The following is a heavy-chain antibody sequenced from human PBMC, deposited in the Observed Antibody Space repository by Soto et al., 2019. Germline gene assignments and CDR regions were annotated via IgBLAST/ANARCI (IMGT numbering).Heavy chain of an antibody. CDR2: IYHSGST. CDR1: GGSISSGGYS. CDR3: ARGMTTVTTFDY. J-gene: IGHJ4*02. D-gene: IGHD4-17*01. Sequence: QLQLQESGSGLVKPSQTLSLTCAGSGGSISSGGYSWSWIRQPPGKGLEWIGYIYHSGSTYYNPSLKSRVXIXGNXSKNQVSLKLSSVTAADTAVYYCARGMTTVTTFDYWGQGTLVTVSS. V-gene: IGHV4-30-2*01.